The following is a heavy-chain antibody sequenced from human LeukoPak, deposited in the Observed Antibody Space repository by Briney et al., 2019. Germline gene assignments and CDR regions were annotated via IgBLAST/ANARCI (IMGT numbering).Heavy chain of an antibody. D-gene: IGHD5-12*01. V-gene: IGHV3-49*04. CDR1: GFTFGDYA. J-gene: IGHJ4*02. Sequence: GGSLRLSCTASGFTFGDYAMSWVRQAPGKGLEWVGFIRSKAYGGTTEYAASVKGRFTISRDDSKSIAYLQMNSLKTEDTAVYYCTTRWLHFDYWGQGTLVTVSS. CDR2: IRSKAYGGTT. CDR3: TTRWLHFDY.